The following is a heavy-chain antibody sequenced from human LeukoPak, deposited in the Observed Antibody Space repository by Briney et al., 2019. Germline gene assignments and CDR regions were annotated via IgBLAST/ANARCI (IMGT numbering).Heavy chain of an antibody. CDR1: GGTFSSYA. CDR3: ARGSNYYGSGSYYFGRGGPENFDY. Sequence: SVKVSCKASGGTFSSYAISWVRQAPGQGLEWMGRIIPIFGIANYAQKFQGRVTITANKSTSTAYMELSSLRSEDTAVYYCARGSNYYGSGSYYFGRGGPENFDYWGQGTLVTVSS. J-gene: IGHJ4*02. CDR2: IIPIFGIA. V-gene: IGHV1-69*04. D-gene: IGHD3-10*01.